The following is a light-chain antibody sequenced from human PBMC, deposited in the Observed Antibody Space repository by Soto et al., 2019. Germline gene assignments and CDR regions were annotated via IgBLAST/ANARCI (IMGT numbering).Light chain of an antibody. Sequence: QSALTQPRSVSGSPGQSVTISCTGTSSDVGAYNYVSWYQQHPCKVPKLMIYDVSRRPSGVPDRFSGSKSGNTASLTISGLQADDEADYYCCSYAGSYTLVFGGGTQLTVL. CDR3: CSYAGSYTLV. CDR2: DVS. J-gene: IGLJ7*01. CDR1: SSDVGAYNY. V-gene: IGLV2-11*01.